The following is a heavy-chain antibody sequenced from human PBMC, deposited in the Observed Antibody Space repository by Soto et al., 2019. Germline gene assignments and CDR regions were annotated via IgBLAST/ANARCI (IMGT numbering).Heavy chain of an antibody. V-gene: IGHV4-30-4*01. D-gene: IGHD2-2*01. CDR2: IYYSGST. Sequence: QVQLQESGPGLVKPSQTLSLTCTVSGGSISSGDYYWSWIRQPPGKGLEWIGYIYYSGSTYYNPSLKSRVTISVDTSKNQFSLKLSSVTAADTAVYYCARIPGRRYCSSTSCPYYYYGMDVWGQGTTVTVSS. J-gene: IGHJ6*02. CDR1: GGSISSGDYY. CDR3: ARIPGRRYCSSTSCPYYYYGMDV.